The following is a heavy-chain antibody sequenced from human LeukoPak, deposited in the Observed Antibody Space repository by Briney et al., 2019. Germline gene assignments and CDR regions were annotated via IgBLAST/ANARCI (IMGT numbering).Heavy chain of an antibody. J-gene: IGHJ4*02. CDR3: ARRGGSGRSFDY. V-gene: IGHV4-39*01. D-gene: IGHD3-10*01. Sequence: SETLSLTCTVSGGSISSSSYYWGWIRQPPGKGLEWIGSIYSSGSTYYNPSLKSRVTISVDTSKNQFSLNLSSVPASDTAVYYCARRGGSGRSFDYWGQGIQVTVSS. CDR2: IYSSGST. CDR1: GGSISSSSYY.